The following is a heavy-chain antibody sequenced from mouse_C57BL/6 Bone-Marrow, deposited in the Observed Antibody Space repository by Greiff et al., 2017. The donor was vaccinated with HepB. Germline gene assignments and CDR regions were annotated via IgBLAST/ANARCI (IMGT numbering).Heavy chain of an antibody. CDR3: ARAPYGSSEAWFAY. V-gene: IGHV5-4*01. J-gene: IGHJ3*01. CDR1: GFTFSSYA. Sequence: EVQRVESGGGLVKPGGSLKLSCAASGFTFSSYAMSWVRQTPGKRLEWVATISDGGSYTYYPDNVKGRFTISRDNAKNNLYLQMSHLKSEDTAMYYCARAPYGSSEAWFAYWGQGTLVTVSA. CDR2: ISDGGSYT. D-gene: IGHD1-1*01.